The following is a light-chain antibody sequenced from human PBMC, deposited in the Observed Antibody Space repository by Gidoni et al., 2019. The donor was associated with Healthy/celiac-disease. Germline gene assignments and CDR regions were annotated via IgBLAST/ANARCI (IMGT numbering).Light chain of an antibody. CDR2: AAS. CDR1: QSISSY. J-gene: IGKJ5*01. CDR3: QQSYSTLPLT. Sequence: DIQMTQSPSSLSASVGDRVTITCRASQSISSYLNWYQQKPGKAPKLLIYAASSLQSGVPSRFSGSGSGTDFTLTICSLQPEDFATYYCQQSYSTLPLTFGQGTRLEIK. V-gene: IGKV1-39*01.